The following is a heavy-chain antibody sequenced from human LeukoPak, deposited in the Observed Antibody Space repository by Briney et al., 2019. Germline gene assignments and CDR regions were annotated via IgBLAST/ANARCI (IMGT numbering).Heavy chain of an antibody. CDR3: ARDYRYYYGSGVL. D-gene: IGHD3-10*01. V-gene: IGHV3-53*01. CDR2: IYSSGST. CDR1: GFTVSSNY. Sequence: GGSLRLSCAASGFTVSSNYMSWVRQAPGKGLEWVSVIYSSGSTYYADSVKGRFTISRDNSKNTLYLQMNSLRAEDTAVYYCARDYRYYYGSGVLWGQGTLVTVSS. J-gene: IGHJ4*02.